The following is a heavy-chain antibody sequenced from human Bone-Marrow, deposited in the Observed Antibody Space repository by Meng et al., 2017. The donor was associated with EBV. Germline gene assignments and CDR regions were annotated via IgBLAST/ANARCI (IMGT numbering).Heavy chain of an antibody. CDR3: AKDCFGDKDS. CDR1: GFTFSSYW. D-gene: IGHD2-21*01. V-gene: IGHV3-74*01. CDR2: INEDGSVI. J-gene: IGHJ4*02. Sequence: EVQLXXXXXGLVXPXXXLRLSCAASGFTFSSYWMHWVRQAPGKGLVWVSRINEDGSVINYADSVKGRFFISRDNAKNIVYLQMNNLRTEDTAVYYCAKDCFGDKDSWGQGTLVTVSS.